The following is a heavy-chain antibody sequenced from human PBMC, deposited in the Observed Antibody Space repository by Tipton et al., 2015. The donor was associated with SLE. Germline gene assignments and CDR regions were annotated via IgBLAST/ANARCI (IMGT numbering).Heavy chain of an antibody. CDR3: AKDHAYGSGRYYYYGLDV. Sequence: SLRLSCAASGFSFTKYAMSWVRQAPGKGLEWVSVISGSDHSTYYADSVKGRFTISRDSSKNTLYLQMNSLRAEDTAVYYCAKDHAYGSGRYYYYGLDVWGQGTTFTVSS. J-gene: IGHJ6*02. V-gene: IGHV3-23*01. CDR2: ISGSDHST. D-gene: IGHD3-10*01. CDR1: GFSFTKYA.